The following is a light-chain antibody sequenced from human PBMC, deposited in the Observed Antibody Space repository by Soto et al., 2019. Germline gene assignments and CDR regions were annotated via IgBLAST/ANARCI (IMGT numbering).Light chain of an antibody. V-gene: IGLV2-23*02. Sequence: QSVLTQPASVSGSPGQSITVSCTGTSSDVESYDLVSWYQQHPGQAPKVIIYGVTKRPSGVSNRFSGKRSGNTASLTISGLQAEDEAEYYCCSYAGDNWAFGGGTKVTVL. CDR1: SSDVESYDL. J-gene: IGLJ3*02. CDR3: CSYAGDNWA. CDR2: GVT.